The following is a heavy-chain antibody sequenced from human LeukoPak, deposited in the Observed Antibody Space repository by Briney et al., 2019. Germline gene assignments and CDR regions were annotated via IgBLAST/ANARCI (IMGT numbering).Heavy chain of an antibody. CDR2: ISGSGGST. D-gene: IGHD5-24*01. V-gene: IGHV3-23*01. Sequence: SGGSLRLSCAASGFTFSSYAMSWVRQAPGKGLERVSAISGSGGSTYYADSVKGRFTISRDNSKSTLFLQMNSLRAEDTAVYYCAKDPRVGSRVATPCHWGQGTLVTVSS. CDR3: AKDPRVGSRVATPCH. J-gene: IGHJ4*02. CDR1: GFTFSSYA.